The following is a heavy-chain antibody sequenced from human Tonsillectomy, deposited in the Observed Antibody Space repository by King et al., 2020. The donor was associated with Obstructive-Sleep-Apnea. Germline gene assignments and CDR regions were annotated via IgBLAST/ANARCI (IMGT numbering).Heavy chain of an antibody. V-gene: IGHV1-8*02. CDR1: GYTFTSHD. CDR3: ARVLGYCSSTTWGGVDY. CDR2: MNPNSVSA. D-gene: IGHD2-2*01. Sequence: VQLVESGAEVKRPGASVKVSCKASGYTFTSHDINWVRQATGQGLEWMGWMNPNSVSAGFAQKFQGRVTMTRDTSISTAYMELSSLRSEDSAIYYCARVLGYCSSTTWGGVDYWGQGTLVTVSS. J-gene: IGHJ4*02.